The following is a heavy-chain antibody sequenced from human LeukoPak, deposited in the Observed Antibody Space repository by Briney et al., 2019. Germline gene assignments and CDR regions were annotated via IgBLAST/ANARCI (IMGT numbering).Heavy chain of an antibody. CDR3: ARLGAGPTYYDFWSGYSSFYFDY. V-gene: IGHV4-39*01. CDR1: GGSTSSSNFY. CDR2: IHYSGNT. D-gene: IGHD3-3*01. Sequence: SETLSLTCTVSGGSTSSSNFYWGWIRQPPGMGLEWIGGIHYSGNTYYKPSLKSRVTISIDTSKNQFSLKLSSVTAADTAVYYCARLGAGPTYYDFWSGYSSFYFDYWGQGTLVTVSS. J-gene: IGHJ4*02.